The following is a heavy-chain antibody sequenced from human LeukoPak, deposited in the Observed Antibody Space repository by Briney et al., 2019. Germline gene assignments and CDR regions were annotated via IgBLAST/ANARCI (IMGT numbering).Heavy chain of an antibody. Sequence: SETLSLTCTVSGGSISGRYWTWIRQPPGKGLEWIGYIYYDGSSTYNPSLKSRVTISVDTSKNQFSLKLSSVTAADTAVYYCARGYGDFAYWGQGTLVTVSS. CDR3: ARGYGDFAY. CDR2: IYYDGSS. CDR1: GGSISGRY. J-gene: IGHJ4*02. D-gene: IGHD4-17*01. V-gene: IGHV4-59*11.